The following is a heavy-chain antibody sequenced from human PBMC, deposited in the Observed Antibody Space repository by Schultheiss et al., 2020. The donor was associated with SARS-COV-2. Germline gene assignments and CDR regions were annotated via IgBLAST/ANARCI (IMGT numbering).Heavy chain of an antibody. J-gene: IGHJ4*02. Sequence: SETLSLTCTVSGGSISSGGYYWNWIRQPPGKGLEWIGYIYYSENTYYNPSLKSRVTISVDTSKNQFSLKLSSVTAADTAVYYCARGYSYGFYYFDYWGQGALVTVSS. V-gene: IGHV4-61*08. D-gene: IGHD5-18*01. CDR2: IYYSENT. CDR3: ARGYSYGFYYFDY. CDR1: GGSISSGGYY.